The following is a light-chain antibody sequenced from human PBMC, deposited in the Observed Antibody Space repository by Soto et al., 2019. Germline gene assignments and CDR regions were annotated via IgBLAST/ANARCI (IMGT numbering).Light chain of an antibody. J-gene: IGKJ2*01. CDR1: QSISSW. CDR3: QQYNSYPMYT. V-gene: IGKV1-5*01. CDR2: DAS. Sequence: DIQMTQSPSTLSASVGDRVTITCRASQSISSWLAWYQQKPGKAPKLLIYDASSLESGVPSRFSGRGSWTEFTLTISSLQPDDFATYYCQQYNSYPMYTFGQGTKLEIK.